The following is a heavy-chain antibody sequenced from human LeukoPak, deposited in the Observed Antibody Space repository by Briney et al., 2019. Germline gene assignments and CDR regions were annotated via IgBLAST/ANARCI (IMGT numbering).Heavy chain of an antibody. J-gene: IGHJ4*02. Sequence: PGGSLRLSCAASGFTFSSYAMHWVRQAPGKGLEWVSAISGSGGSSYYADSVKGRFTISRDNFKNTLYLQMNSLRAEDTAVYYCAKYGFFPYYFDYWGQGTLVTVSS. CDR3: AKYGFFPYYFDY. CDR2: ISGSGGSS. CDR1: GFTFSSYA. V-gene: IGHV3-23*01. D-gene: IGHD5-24*01.